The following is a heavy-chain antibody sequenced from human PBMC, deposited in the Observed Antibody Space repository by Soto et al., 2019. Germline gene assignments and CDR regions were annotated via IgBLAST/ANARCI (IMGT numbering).Heavy chain of an antibody. J-gene: IGHJ3*02. V-gene: IGHV3-9*01. Sequence: GGSLRLSCAASGFTFDDYAMHWVRQAPGKGLEWVSGISWNSGSIGYADSVKGRFTISRDNAKNSLYLQMNSLRAEDTALYYCAKDISPRGSGYYDAFDIWGQGTMVTVSS. CDR2: ISWNSGSI. CDR1: GFTFDDYA. CDR3: AKDISPRGSGYYDAFDI. D-gene: IGHD3-22*01.